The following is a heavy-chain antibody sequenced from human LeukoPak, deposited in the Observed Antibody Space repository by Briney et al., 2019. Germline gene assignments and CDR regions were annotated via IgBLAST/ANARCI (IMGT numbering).Heavy chain of an antibody. CDR2: IKQDGSEK. CDR1: GFTFSSYW. CDR3: ARGYAYYYDSSGYY. V-gene: IGHV3-7*01. D-gene: IGHD3-22*01. Sequence: GGSLRLSCAASGFTFSSYWMSWVRQAPGKGLEWVANIKQDGSEKYYVDSVKGRFTISRDNAKNSLYLQMNSLRAEDTAVYYCARGYAYYYDSSGYYWGQGTLVTVSS. J-gene: IGHJ4*02.